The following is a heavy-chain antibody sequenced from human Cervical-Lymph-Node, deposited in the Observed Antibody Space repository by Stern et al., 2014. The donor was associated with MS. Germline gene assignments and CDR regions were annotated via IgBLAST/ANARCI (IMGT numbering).Heavy chain of an antibody. CDR3: AREPSQPRNWFDP. J-gene: IGHJ5*02. D-gene: IGHD6-6*01. CDR1: GYTFSAYG. Sequence: QVQLVQSGPEVKKPGASVNVSCKASGYTFSAYGISWVRQAPGQGLEWMGGISAYSGNTDYAQKFQGSVTMTTDTSTSTAYMERRSLRSDDTAVYYCAREPSQPRNWFDPWGQGTLVTVSS. CDR2: ISAYSGNT. V-gene: IGHV1-18*01.